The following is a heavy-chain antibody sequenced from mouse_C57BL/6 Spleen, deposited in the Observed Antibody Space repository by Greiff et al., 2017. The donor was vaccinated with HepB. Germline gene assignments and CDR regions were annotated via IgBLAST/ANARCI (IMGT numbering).Heavy chain of an antibody. D-gene: IGHD1-1*01. CDR1: GYTFTSYW. CDR2: INPSSGYT. V-gene: IGHV1-7*01. Sequence: VQLQQSGAELAKPGASVKLSCKASGYTFTSYWMHWVKLRPGQGLEWIGYINPSSGYTKYNQTFKDKATVTADKSSSTAYMQLSSLTYEDSAVDYCARGDYDSNYGYFDVWGTGTTVTVSS. CDR3: ARGDYDSNYGYFDV. J-gene: IGHJ1*03.